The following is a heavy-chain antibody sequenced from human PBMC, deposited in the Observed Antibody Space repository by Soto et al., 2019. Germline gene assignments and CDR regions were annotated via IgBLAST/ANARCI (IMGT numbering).Heavy chain of an antibody. CDR1: GFTFSRQA. J-gene: IGHJ4*02. V-gene: IGHV3-33*01. Sequence: QVQLVESGGGVVQPERSLRLSCAASGFTFSRQAMHWVRQAPGRGLEWVAVIWYHGIDKYYADSVKGRFTISRAKSKNTVYLQMNSLRGEDTAVYYCATGFLGLCTGGNCPLDYWGQGTLVTVSS. D-gene: IGHD2-15*01. CDR2: IWYHGIDK. CDR3: ATGFLGLCTGGNCPLDY.